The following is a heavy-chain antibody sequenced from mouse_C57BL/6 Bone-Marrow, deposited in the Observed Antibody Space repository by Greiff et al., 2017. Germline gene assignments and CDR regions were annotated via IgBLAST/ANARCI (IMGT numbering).Heavy chain of an antibody. CDR3: ARDDYDPFDY. Sequence: EVKLVESGGGLVKPGGSLKLSCAASGFTFSSYAMSWVRQTPEKRLEWVATISDGGSYTYYPDNVKGRFTISRDNAKNNLYLQMSHLKSEDTAMXYCARDDYDPFDYWGQGTTLTVSS. D-gene: IGHD2-4*01. CDR2: ISDGGSYT. J-gene: IGHJ2*01. CDR1: GFTFSSYA. V-gene: IGHV5-4*01.